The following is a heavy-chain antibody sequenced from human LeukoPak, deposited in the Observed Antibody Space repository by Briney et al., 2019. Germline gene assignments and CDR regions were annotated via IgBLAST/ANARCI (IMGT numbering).Heavy chain of an antibody. CDR1: GGSISGYY. Sequence: SETLSLTCTVSGGSISGYYWNWIRQTPEKGLEWIGYMYYSGSSTYNPSLKSRVSISVDTSKNQFSLKLNSVTAADTAIYYCARDSGDYGGNPYYFDYWGPGTLVTVSS. D-gene: IGHD4-23*01. CDR3: ARDSGDYGGNPYYFDY. J-gene: IGHJ4*02. V-gene: IGHV4-59*01. CDR2: MYYSGSS.